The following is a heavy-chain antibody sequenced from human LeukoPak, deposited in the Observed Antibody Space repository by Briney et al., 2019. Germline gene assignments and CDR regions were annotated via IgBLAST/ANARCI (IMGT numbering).Heavy chain of an antibody. D-gene: IGHD3-22*01. CDR2: IYYSGST. CDR1: GGSISSYY. CDR3: ARDAFYYYDSSGYYHDAFDI. V-gene: IGHV4-59*01. J-gene: IGHJ3*02. Sequence: SETLSLTCTVSGGSISSYYWSWIRQPPGKGLEWIGYIYYSGSTNYNPSLKSRVTISVDTSKNQFSLKLSSVTAADTAVYYCARDAFYYYDSSGYYHDAFDIWGQGTMVTVSS.